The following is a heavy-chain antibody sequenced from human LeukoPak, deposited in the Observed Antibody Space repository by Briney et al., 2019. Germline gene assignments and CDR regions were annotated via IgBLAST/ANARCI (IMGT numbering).Heavy chain of an antibody. D-gene: IGHD3-22*01. J-gene: IGHJ4*02. V-gene: IGHV4-30-4*01. CDR3: ARVYSSGYYFDY. Sequence: PSETLSLTCTVSGGSISSGDYYWSWIRQPPGKGLEWIRYIYYSGSTYYNPSLKSRVTISVDTSKNQFSLKLSSVTAADTAVYYRARVYSSGYYFDYWGQGTLVTVSS. CDR1: GGSISSGDYY. CDR2: IYYSGST.